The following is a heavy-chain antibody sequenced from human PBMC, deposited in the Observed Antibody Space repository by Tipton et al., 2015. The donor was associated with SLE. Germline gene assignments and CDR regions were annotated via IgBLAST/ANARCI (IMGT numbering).Heavy chain of an antibody. J-gene: IGHJ4*02. CDR3: ARESDYSNCFDS. Sequence: TLSLTCTVSGASISSGSYYCSWIRQPAGKGLEWIGHIYTSGSATYNPSLISRVAMSVDTSKNQFSLELSSVTAADAAMYYCARESDYSNCFDSWGQGTLVNVSS. D-gene: IGHD4-11*01. CDR1: GASISSGSYY. V-gene: IGHV4-61*09. CDR2: IYTSGSA.